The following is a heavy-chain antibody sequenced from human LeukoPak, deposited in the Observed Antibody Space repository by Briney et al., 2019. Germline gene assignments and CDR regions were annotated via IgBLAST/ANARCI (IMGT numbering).Heavy chain of an antibody. D-gene: IGHD2-15*01. CDR1: GGSISSSSYY. J-gene: IGHJ4*02. V-gene: IGHV4-39*01. CDR3: ARFSAFQYCSGGSCFTDDY. Sequence: PETLSLTCTVSGGSISSSSYYWGWIRQPPGKGLEWIGSIYYSGSTYYNPSLKSRVTISVDTSKNQFSLKLSSVTAADTAVYYCARFSAFQYCSGGSCFTDDYWGQGTLVTVSS. CDR2: IYYSGST.